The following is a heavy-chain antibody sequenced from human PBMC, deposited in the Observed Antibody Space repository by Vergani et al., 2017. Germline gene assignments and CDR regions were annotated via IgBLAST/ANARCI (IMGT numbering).Heavy chain of an antibody. V-gene: IGHV3-66*01. Sequence: EVQLVESGGSLVQPGGSLRLSCAASGFNLSSNYMSWVRQAPGKGLEWVSVIYRGGSTYYADSVKVRFTISRDNSKKTLYLQMNSLRAEDTAVYYCARDSRRRWIDYWSQGSLVTVSA. D-gene: IGHD6-13*01. CDR2: IYRGGST. CDR1: GFNLSSNY. J-gene: IGHJ4*02. CDR3: ARDSRRRWIDY.